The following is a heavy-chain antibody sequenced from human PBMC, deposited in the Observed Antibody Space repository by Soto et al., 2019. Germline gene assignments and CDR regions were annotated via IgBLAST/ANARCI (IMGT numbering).Heavy chain of an antibody. Sequence: GSGPTLVNPTQTLTLTCTFSGFSLSTSGVGVGWIRQPPGKALEWLALIYWDDDKRYSPSLKSRLTITKDTSKNQVVLTMTNMDPVDTATYYCAHRRRGVYGAHDAFDIWGQGTMVTVSS. D-gene: IGHD4-17*01. CDR3: AHRRRGVYGAHDAFDI. CDR2: IYWDDDK. V-gene: IGHV2-5*02. CDR1: GFSLSTSGVG. J-gene: IGHJ3*02.